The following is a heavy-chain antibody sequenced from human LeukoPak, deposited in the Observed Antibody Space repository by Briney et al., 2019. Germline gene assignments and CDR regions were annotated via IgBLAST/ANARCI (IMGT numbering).Heavy chain of an antibody. V-gene: IGHV3-9*03. CDR1: GFTFDDYA. Sequence: PGGSLRLSCAASGFTFDDYAMHWVRQAPGKGLEWVSGISWDSGSIGYADSVKGRFTISRDNAKNSLYLQMNSLRAEDMALYYCAKDRVSYSSSWAFDYWGQGTLVTVSS. D-gene: IGHD6-13*01. J-gene: IGHJ4*02. CDR3: AKDRVSYSSSWAFDY. CDR2: ISWDSGSI.